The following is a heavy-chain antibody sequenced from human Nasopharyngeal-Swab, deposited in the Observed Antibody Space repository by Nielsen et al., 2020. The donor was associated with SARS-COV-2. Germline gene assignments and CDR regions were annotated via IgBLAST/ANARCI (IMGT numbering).Heavy chain of an antibody. J-gene: IGHJ6*02. CDR2: INHSGST. Sequence: GSLRLSCAVYGGSFSGYYWSWIRQPPGKGLEWIGEINHSGSTNYNPSLKSRVTISVDTSKNQLSLKLSSVTAADTAVYYCARGRVSTNTYYYGLGSSYYYGMDVWGQGTTVTVSS. D-gene: IGHD3-10*01. CDR1: GGSFSGYY. CDR3: ARGRVSTNTYYYGLGSSYYYGMDV. V-gene: IGHV4-34*01.